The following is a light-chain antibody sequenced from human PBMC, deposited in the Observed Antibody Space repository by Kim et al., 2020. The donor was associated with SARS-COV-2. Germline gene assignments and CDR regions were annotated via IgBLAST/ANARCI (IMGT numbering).Light chain of an antibody. V-gene: IGKV1-39*01. CDR3: QQSYSTPWT. CDR1: QSISTY. J-gene: IGKJ1*01. Sequence: IQMTQSPSSLSASVGDRVTITCRASQSISTYLNWYQQKPGKAPKLVIYNASRLQSGVPSGFSGSGSGTDFTLTISSLQPEDFATYYCQQSYSTPWTFGQGTKVDIK. CDR2: NAS.